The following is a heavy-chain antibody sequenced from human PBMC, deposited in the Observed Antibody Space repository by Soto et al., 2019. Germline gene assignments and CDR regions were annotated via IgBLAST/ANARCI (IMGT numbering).Heavy chain of an antibody. Sequence: EVQLVESGGDLVQPGGSLRISCAASGFTFANYWMSWVRQAPGKVLEWVANIKQDGGQTYYVDSVKGRFTISRDNAKNSLYLQMNSLRVDDTALYYCARGQLLTFDVCDVWGQGTVVTVSS. J-gene: IGHJ3*01. CDR3: ARGQLLTFDVCDV. CDR2: IKQDGGQT. V-gene: IGHV3-7*01. D-gene: IGHD2-2*01. CDR1: GFTFANYW.